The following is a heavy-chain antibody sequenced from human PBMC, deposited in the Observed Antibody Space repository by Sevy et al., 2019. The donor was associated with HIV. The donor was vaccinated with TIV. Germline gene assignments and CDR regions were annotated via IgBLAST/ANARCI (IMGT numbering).Heavy chain of an antibody. J-gene: IGHJ6*02. Sequence: GGSLRLSCAASGFTFYNYAMNWVRQAPGKGLEWVSTIFRSGETTYYADSVKARFTISRDNSKNTLSLQMNSLRADDTAVYYCAKGYCSGGSCPRDYYYYGMDVWGQGTTVTVSS. CDR2: IFRSGETT. V-gene: IGHV3-23*01. CDR1: GFTFYNYA. D-gene: IGHD2-15*01. CDR3: AKGYCSGGSCPRDYYYYGMDV.